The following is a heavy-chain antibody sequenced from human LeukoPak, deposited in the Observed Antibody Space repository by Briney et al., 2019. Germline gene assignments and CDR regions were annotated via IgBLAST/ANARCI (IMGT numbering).Heavy chain of an antibody. D-gene: IGHD3-10*01. CDR2: IIPIFGTA. V-gene: IGHV1-69*05. J-gene: IGHJ4*02. CDR3: ARDRGGSGSSLGY. CDR1: GGTFSSYA. Sequence: GASVKVSCKASGGTFSSYAINWVRQAPGQGLEWMGGIIPIFGTANYAQKFQGRVTITTDESTSTAYMELSSLRSEDTAVYYCARDRGGSGSSLGYWGQGTLVTVSS.